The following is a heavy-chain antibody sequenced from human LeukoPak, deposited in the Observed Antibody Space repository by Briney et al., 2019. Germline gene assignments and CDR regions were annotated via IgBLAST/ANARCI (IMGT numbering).Heavy chain of an antibody. J-gene: IGHJ4*02. V-gene: IGHV1-18*01. CDR1: GYTFTKYG. CDR3: ARDEDTDILTGYERFDY. Sequence: ASVKVPCKTSGYTFTKYGIIWVRQAPGQGLEWMGWISAHNGNTNYAQKFQGRVTMTTDTSTSTAYMELRTLRSDDTAVYFCARDEDTDILTGYERFDYWGQGTLVTVSS. CDR2: ISAHNGNT. D-gene: IGHD3-9*01.